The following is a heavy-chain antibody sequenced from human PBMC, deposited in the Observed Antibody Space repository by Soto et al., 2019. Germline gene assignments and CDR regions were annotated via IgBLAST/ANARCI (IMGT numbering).Heavy chain of an antibody. D-gene: IGHD6-6*01. J-gene: IGHJ4*02. Sequence: SVKVSCKASGGTFSSYAISWVRQAPGQGLEWMGGIIPIFGTANYAQKFQGRVTITADESTSTAYMELSSLRSEDTAVYYCARDAQYSSSSVCCREFDYWGEGTLVTVSS. V-gene: IGHV1-69*13. CDR3: ARDAQYSSSSVCCREFDY. CDR1: GGTFSSYA. CDR2: IIPIFGTA.